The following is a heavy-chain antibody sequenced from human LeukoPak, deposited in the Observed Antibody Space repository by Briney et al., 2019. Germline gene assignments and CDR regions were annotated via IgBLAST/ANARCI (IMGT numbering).Heavy chain of an antibody. CDR2: IYTSGST. Sequence: SETLSLTCTVSGGSISSSSYYWGWIRQPPGKGLEWIGRIYTSGSTNYNPPLKSRVTMSVDTSKNQFSLKLSSVTAADTAVYYCARDSPRALAAAGARWFDPWGQGTLVTVSS. D-gene: IGHD6-13*01. CDR3: ARDSPRALAAAGARWFDP. V-gene: IGHV4-39*07. J-gene: IGHJ5*02. CDR1: GGSISSSSYY.